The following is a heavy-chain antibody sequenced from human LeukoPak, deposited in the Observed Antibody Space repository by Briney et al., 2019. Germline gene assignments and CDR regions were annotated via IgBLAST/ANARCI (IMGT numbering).Heavy chain of an antibody. CDR2: IYYSGST. CDR1: GGSISSSSYY. Sequence: SETLSLTCTVSGGSISSSSYYWGWIRQPPGKGLEWIGSIYYSGSTYYNPSLKSRVTISVDTSKNQFSLKLSSVTAADTAVYYGARYDSGEFDYWGQGTLVIVCS. J-gene: IGHJ4*02. V-gene: IGHV4-39*01. D-gene: IGHD3-16*01. CDR3: ARYDSGEFDY.